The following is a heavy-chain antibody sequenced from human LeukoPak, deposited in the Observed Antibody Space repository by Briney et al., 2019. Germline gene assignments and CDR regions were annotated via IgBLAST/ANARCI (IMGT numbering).Heavy chain of an antibody. CDR3: AREESSGPAFDN. CDR1: GYTFTDDC. J-gene: IGHJ4*02. V-gene: IGHV1-2*02. CDR2: INPNSGGT. Sequence: ASVKVSCRASGYTFTDDCMHWVRQAPGQGLEWMGWINPNSGGTHSAQKFQGRVTMTRDTSINTAYMELSRLISDDTAVYYCAREESSGPAFDNWGQGTLVIVSS. D-gene: IGHD3-22*01.